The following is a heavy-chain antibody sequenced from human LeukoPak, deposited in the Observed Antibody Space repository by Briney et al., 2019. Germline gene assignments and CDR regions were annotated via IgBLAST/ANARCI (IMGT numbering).Heavy chain of an antibody. V-gene: IGHV1-18*01. CDR3: ARALYHTFDY. J-gene: IGHJ4*02. CDR2: ISANNNNT. CDR1: GYGFTTYG. D-gene: IGHD2-2*01. Sequence: ALVKVSCKASGYGFTTYGISWVRQAPGQGLEWMGWISANNNNTDNVQKLQGRVTMTTDTSTSTAYMELRSLRSDDTAVYYCARALYHTFDYWGQGTLVTVSS.